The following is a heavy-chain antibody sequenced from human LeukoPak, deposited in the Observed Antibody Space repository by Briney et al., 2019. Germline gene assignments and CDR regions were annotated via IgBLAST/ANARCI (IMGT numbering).Heavy chain of an antibody. Sequence: GRSLRLSCAASGFTFSSYAMHWVRQDPGKGLEWVAVISYDGSNKYYADSVEGRFTISRDNSKNTLYLQMNSLRAEDTAVYYCARGGAYYEPNFDYWGQGTLVTVSS. CDR3: ARGGAYYEPNFDY. D-gene: IGHD3-22*01. V-gene: IGHV3-30-3*01. J-gene: IGHJ4*02. CDR2: ISYDGSNK. CDR1: GFTFSSYA.